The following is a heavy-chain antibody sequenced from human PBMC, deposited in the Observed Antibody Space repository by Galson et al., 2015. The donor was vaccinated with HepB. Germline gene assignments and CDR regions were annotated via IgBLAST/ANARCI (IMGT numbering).Heavy chain of an antibody. V-gene: IGHV3-7*01. CDR2: IKQDGSEK. CDR1: GFTFSSYW. CDR3: ARVSGQDCSSTSCYFYYMDV. D-gene: IGHD2-2*01. J-gene: IGHJ6*03. Sequence: SLRLSCAASGFTFSSYWMSWVRQAPGKGLEWVANIKQDGSEKYYVDSVKGRFTISRDNAKNSLYLQMNSLRAEDTAVYYCARVSGQDCSSTSCYFYYMDVWGKGTTVTVSS.